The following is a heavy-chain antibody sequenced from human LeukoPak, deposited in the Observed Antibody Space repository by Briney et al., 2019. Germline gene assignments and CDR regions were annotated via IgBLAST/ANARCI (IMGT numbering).Heavy chain of an antibody. CDR2: ISSNGGST. Sequence: PGGSLRLSCSASGVTFSTYSMHWVRQAPGKGLEDVSAISSNGGSTYYADSVKGRFTISRDNSKTTLYLQMSSLRPADTAVYYYGKGVGYNSGPAWGQGTLVSVSS. J-gene: IGHJ5*02. V-gene: IGHV3-64D*06. CDR1: GVTFSTYS. CDR3: GKGVGYNSGPA. D-gene: IGHD6-19*01.